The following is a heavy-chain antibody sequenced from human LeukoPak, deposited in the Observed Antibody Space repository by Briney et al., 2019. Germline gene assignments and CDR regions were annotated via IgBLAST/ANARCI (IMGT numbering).Heavy chain of an antibody. J-gene: IGHJ4*02. CDR1: GGSFSGYY. CDR3: ARGVIAAAGRKFDY. CDR2: INHSGST. V-gene: IGHV4-34*01. D-gene: IGHD6-13*01. Sequence: PSETLSLTCAVYGGSFSGYYWSWIRQPPGKGLEWIGEINHSGSTNYNPSLKSLVTISVDTSKNQFSLKLSSVTAADTAVYYCARGVIAAAGRKFDYWGQGTLVTVSS.